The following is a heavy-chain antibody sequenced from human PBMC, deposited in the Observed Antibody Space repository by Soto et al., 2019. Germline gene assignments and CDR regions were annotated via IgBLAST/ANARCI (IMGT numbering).Heavy chain of an antibody. D-gene: IGHD6-19*01. CDR2: ISYDGSNK. V-gene: IGHV3-30*18. J-gene: IGHJ4*02. CDR1: GFTFSSYG. Sequence: QVQLVESGGGVVQPGRSLRLSCAASGFTFSSYGMHWVRQAPGKGLEWVAVISYDGSNKYYADSVKGRFTISRDNSKNXLYLQMNSLRAEDTAVYYCAKDRELYSSGWPLFDYWGQGTLVTVSS. CDR3: AKDRELYSSGWPLFDY.